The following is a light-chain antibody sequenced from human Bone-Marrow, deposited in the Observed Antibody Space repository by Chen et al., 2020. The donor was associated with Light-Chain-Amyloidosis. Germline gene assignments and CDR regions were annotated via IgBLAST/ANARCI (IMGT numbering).Light chain of an antibody. J-gene: IGLJ1*01. CDR1: SSDVGGDNH. CDR3: SSYTITNALV. Sequence: SALTQPASVSGSPGQSITISCTGTSSDVGGDNHVSWYQQHPDKAPKLMIYEVTNRPSWVPDRFSGSKSANTASLTISGLQTEDEAYYFGSSYTITNALVFGSGTRVTVL. CDR2: EVT. V-gene: IGLV2-14*01.